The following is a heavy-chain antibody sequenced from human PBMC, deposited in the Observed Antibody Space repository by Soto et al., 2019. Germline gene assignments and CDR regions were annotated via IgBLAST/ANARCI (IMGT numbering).Heavy chain of an antibody. J-gene: IGHJ5*02. CDR2: INHSGST. CDR1: GGSFSGYY. CDR3: ARGPAVAGLRWWFDP. D-gene: IGHD6-19*01. V-gene: IGHV4-34*01. Sequence: SETLSLTCAVYGGSFSGYYWSWIRQPPGKGLEWIGEINHSGSTNYNPSLKSRVTISVDTSKNQFSLKLSSVTAADTAVYYCARGPAVAGLRWWFDPWGQGTLVTVSS.